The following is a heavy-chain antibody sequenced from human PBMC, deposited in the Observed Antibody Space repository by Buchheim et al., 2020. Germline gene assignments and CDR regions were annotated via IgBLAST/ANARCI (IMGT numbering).Heavy chain of an antibody. CDR2: INYSGTT. J-gene: IGHJ4*02. D-gene: IGHD5-18*01. Sequence: QLQLQESGPGLVKPSETLSLTCTVSGGSITSSSYYWGWIRHPPGKGLEWIGSINYSGTTYYNPSPKSRVTISVDTSNNQFSLKLSSVTTADTAVYYCARRRTAMVDFCGQGT. V-gene: IGHV4-39*01. CDR3: ARRRTAMVDF. CDR1: GGSITSSSYY.